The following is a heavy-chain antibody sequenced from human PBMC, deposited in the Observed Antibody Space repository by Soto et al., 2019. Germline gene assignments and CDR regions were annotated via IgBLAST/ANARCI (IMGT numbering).Heavy chain of an antibody. J-gene: IGHJ4*02. D-gene: IGHD3-9*01. CDR2: INHSGST. V-gene: IGHV4-34*01. CDR1: GGSFSGYY. Sequence: SKTLSLTCAVYGGSFSGYYWSWIRQPPGKGLEWIGEINHSGSTNFNPSLKSRVTISVDTSKNQFSLKLSSVTAADTAVYYCARGLLLRYFDWLPYYFDYWGQGTLVTVSS. CDR3: ARGLLLRYFDWLPYYFDY.